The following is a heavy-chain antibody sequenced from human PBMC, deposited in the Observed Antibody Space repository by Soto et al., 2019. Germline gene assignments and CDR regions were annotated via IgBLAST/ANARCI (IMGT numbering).Heavy chain of an antibody. Sequence: PSETLALTCAVSGGSISSGGYSWSWIRQPPGKGLEWIGYIYHSGSTYDNPSLKSRVTISVDTSKNQFSLKLSSVTAADTAVFDCARTYGSSWYMTFDYWGQRTLVTVSS. J-gene: IGHJ4*02. CDR2: IYHSGST. V-gene: IGHV4-30-2*01. CDR3: ARTYGSSWYMTFDY. D-gene: IGHD6-13*01. CDR1: GGSISSGGYS.